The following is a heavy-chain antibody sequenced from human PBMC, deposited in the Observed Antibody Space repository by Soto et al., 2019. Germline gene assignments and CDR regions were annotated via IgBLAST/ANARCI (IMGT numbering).Heavy chain of an antibody. J-gene: IGHJ6*02. CDR2: INHSGST. V-gene: IGHV4-34*01. CDR1: GGSFSGYY. Sequence: PSETLSLTCAVYGGSFSGYYWSWIRQPPGKGLEWIGEINHSGSTNYNPSLKSRVTISVDTSKNQFSLKLSSVTAADTAVYYCARRSRYYYYGMDVWGQGTTVTVSS. CDR3: ARRSRYYYYGMDV.